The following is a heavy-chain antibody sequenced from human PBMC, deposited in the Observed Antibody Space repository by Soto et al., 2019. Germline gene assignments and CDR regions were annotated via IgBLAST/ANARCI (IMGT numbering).Heavy chain of an antibody. CDR1: GFTFSSYS. V-gene: IGHV3-21*01. Sequence: GGSLRLSCAASGFTFSSYSMNWVRQAPGKGLEWVSSISSSSSYIYYADSVKGRFTISRDNAKNSLYLQMNSLRAEDTAVYYCARDGRRHAGWFDPWGQGTLVTVSS. J-gene: IGHJ5*02. CDR2: ISSSSSYI. CDR3: ARDGRRHAGWFDP.